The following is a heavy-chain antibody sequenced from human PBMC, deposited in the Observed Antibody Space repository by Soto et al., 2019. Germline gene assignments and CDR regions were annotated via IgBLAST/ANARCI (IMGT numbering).Heavy chain of an antibody. V-gene: IGHV3-15*01. CDR2: IKSKSEGGTT. CDR3: TTYGSSWSGVPFDY. D-gene: IGHD6-13*01. J-gene: IGHJ4*02. CDR1: GFTFNNAW. Sequence: EVQLVESGGGMVKPGGSLRLSCATSGFTFNNAWMSWVRQAPGKGLEWVGRIKSKSEGGTTDYAAPVKGRFTISRDDSKNTLYLQMNSLKTENIAVYYCTTYGSSWSGVPFDYWGQGTLVTVSS.